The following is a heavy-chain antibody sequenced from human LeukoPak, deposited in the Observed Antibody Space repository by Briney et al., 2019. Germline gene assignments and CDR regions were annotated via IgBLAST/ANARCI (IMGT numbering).Heavy chain of an antibody. CDR1: GGSISSYY. D-gene: IGHD3-10*01. J-gene: IGHJ3*02. V-gene: IGHV4-59*08. CDR3: ARHNYYGSGSFPTARKAFDI. CDR2: IYYSGST. Sequence: SETLSLTCTVSGGSISSYYWSWLRHPPGKGLEGIGYIYYSGSTNYNPSLKSRVTTSVDTSKNQFSLKLSSVTAADTAVYYCARHNYYGSGSFPTARKAFDIWGQGTMVTVSS.